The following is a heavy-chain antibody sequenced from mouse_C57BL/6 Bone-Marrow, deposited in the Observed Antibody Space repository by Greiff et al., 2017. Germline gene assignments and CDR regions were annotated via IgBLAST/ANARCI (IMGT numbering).Heavy chain of an antibody. Sequence: EVKLVESGGGLVKPGGSLKLSCAASGFTFSDYGMHWVRQAPEKGLEWVAYISSGSSTIYYADTVKGRFTISRDNAKNTLFLQMTSLRSEDTAMYYCASLYYYGSSYFDYWGQGTTLTVSS. CDR2: ISSGSSTI. CDR1: GFTFSDYG. D-gene: IGHD1-1*01. CDR3: ASLYYYGSSYFDY. J-gene: IGHJ2*01. V-gene: IGHV5-17*01.